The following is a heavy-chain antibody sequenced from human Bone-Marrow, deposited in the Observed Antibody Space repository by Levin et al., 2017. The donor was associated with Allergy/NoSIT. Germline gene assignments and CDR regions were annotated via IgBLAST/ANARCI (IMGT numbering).Heavy chain of an antibody. CDR1: GFTFSSYG. CDR3: ARERRWLQLFWGYFDY. D-gene: IGHD5-24*01. J-gene: IGHJ4*02. CDR2: IWYDGSNK. V-gene: IGHV3-33*01. Sequence: SCAASGFTFSSYGMHWVRQAPGKGLEWVAVIWYDGSNKYYADSVKGRFTISRDNSKNTLYLQMNSLRAEDTAVYYCARERRWLQLFWGYFDYWGQGTLVTVSS.